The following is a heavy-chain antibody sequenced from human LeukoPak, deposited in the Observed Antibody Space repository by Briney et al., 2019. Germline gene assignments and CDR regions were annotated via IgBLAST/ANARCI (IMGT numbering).Heavy chain of an antibody. D-gene: IGHD6-25*01. J-gene: IGHJ4*02. Sequence: GGSLRLSCTASGFTFSDYALGWVRQAPGKGLEWVSLISGSGGGTYFADSVKGRFTISRDNSKNTLYLQMDGLRAEDTAIYYCAPDLRGSAWSLDDWGQGTLVTVSS. CDR3: APDLRGSAWSLDD. V-gene: IGHV3-23*01. CDR1: GFTFSDYA. CDR2: ISGSGGGT.